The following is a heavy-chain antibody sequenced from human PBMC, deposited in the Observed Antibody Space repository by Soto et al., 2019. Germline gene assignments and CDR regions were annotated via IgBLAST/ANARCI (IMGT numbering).Heavy chain of an antibody. D-gene: IGHD6-13*01. CDR1: GYTFTGYY. Sequence: QVQLVQSGAEVKKPGASVKVSCKASGYTFTGYYMHWVRQAPGQGLEWMGWINPNSGGTNYAQKFQGRVTMTRDTVISTGYMELSRLRSDDTAVYYCARDLRIAAAAQPTNWFDPWGQGTLVTVSS. J-gene: IGHJ5*02. CDR2: INPNSGGT. V-gene: IGHV1-2*02. CDR3: ARDLRIAAAAQPTNWFDP.